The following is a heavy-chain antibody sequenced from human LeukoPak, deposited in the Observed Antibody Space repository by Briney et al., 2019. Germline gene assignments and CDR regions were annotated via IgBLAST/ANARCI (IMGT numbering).Heavy chain of an antibody. V-gene: IGHV3-23*01. CDR3: AKDAYCGGDCYPAEYFQH. D-gene: IGHD2-21*02. CDR2: ISESGGST. Sequence: PGGSLRLSCAASGFTFSGYAMSWVRQAPGKGLKWASTISESGGSTYYADSVKGRFTISRDNSKNTLYLQMNSLRAEDTAVYYCAKDAYCGGDCYPAEYFQHWGQGTLVTVSS. J-gene: IGHJ1*01. CDR1: GFTFSGYA.